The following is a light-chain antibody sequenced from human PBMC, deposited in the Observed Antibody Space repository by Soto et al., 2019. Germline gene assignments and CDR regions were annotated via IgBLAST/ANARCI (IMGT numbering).Light chain of an antibody. CDR3: QPYNTWPLT. J-gene: IGKJ4*01. CDR1: QGVTTN. Sequence: EIGMTQSPATLSVSPGERATLSCRSSQGVTTNLAWYQQKPGQAPRLLIYGPSTRATGTPARFSGSGSGKEVPLTISSLQSEDFAVYYCQPYNTWPLTFDGGTKVEIK. V-gene: IGKV3-15*01. CDR2: GPS.